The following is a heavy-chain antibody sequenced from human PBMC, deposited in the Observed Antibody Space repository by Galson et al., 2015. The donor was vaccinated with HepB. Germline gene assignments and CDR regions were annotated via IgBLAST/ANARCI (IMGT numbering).Heavy chain of an antibody. CDR1: ISSGSYY. CDR3: ARADCSGGSCYPDY. J-gene: IGHJ4*02. V-gene: IGHV4-31*02. D-gene: IGHD2-15*01. CDR2: IYYSGST. Sequence: ISSGSYYWSWIRQHPGKGLEWIGCIYYSGSTYYNPSLKSRVTISVDTSKNHFSLKLNSVTAADTAVYYCARADCSGGSCYPDYWGQGTLVTVSS.